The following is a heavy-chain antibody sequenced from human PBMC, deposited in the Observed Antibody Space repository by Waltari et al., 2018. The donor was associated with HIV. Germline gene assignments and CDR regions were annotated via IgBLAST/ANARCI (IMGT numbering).Heavy chain of an antibody. CDR2: IYYDGSKK. V-gene: IGHV3-33*01. J-gene: IGHJ4*02. CDR1: GFTSQNFA. CDR3: ARDYNYAPDY. D-gene: IGHD5-18*01. Sequence: QVQLVESGGGVVQPGRSLRLSCAASGFTSQNFAMNWVRQAQGKGLEWVGNIYYDGSKKFYGDSVRGRFTISRDNSKQILYLQMNSLRVEDTALYYCARDYNYAPDYWGQGTLVVVSS.